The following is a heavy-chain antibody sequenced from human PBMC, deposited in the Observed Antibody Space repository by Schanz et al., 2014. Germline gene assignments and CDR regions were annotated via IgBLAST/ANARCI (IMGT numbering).Heavy chain of an antibody. CDR2: IYYSGVT. Sequence: QVQLQESGPGLVKPSATLTLTCDVSGVSITTSNWWSWVRQPPGKGLEWIGYIYYSGVTNYNPSLKSRVTISVDTSKNQFSLNLISVTAADTAVYYCARQGIGYQHGRYYYYMDVWGRGTTVTVSS. V-gene: IGHV4-4*02. D-gene: IGHD2-2*01. CDR1: GVSITTSNW. CDR3: ARQGIGYQHGRYYYYMDV. J-gene: IGHJ6*03.